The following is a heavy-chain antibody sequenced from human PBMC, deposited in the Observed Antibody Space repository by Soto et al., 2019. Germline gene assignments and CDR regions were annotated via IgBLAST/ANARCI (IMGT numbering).Heavy chain of an antibody. CDR2: IYHSGST. CDR1: GGSIRSSDW. CDR3: ARFRDRGDAFDI. J-gene: IGHJ3*02. Sequence: SETLSLTCAVFGGSIRSSDWWRWVRQPPGKGLEGVGEIYHSGSTNYNPSLKSRVTISVDKSKNQFSLKLSSVTDADTAVYYCARFRDRGDAFDIWGQGRMVT. V-gene: IGHV4-4*02.